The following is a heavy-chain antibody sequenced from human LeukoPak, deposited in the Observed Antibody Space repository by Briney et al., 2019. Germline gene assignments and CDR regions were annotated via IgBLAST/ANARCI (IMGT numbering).Heavy chain of an antibody. J-gene: IGHJ4*02. D-gene: IGHD1-26*01. Sequence: ASVQVSCKASGYTFTSYGISWVRQAPGQGLEWMGWISSYNGNTNFAQKLQGRVTMTTDTSTSTAYMELRSLTSDDTAVYYCARGREPPYDYWGQGTLVTVSS. V-gene: IGHV1-18*01. CDR3: ARGREPPYDY. CDR2: ISSYNGNT. CDR1: GYTFTSYG.